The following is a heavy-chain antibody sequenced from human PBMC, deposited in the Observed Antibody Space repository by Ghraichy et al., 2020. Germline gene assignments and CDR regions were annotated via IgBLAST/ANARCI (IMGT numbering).Heavy chain of an antibody. CDR2: ISGSGGST. J-gene: IGHJ4*02. V-gene: IGHV3-23*01. Sequence: GGSLRLSCAASGFTFSSYAMSWVRQAPGKGLEWVSAISGSGGSTYYADSVKGRFTISRDNSKNTLYLQMNSLRAEDTAVYYCARSSSGWYYFDYWGQGTLVTVSS. CDR1: GFTFSSYA. CDR3: ARSSSGWYYFDY. D-gene: IGHD6-19*01.